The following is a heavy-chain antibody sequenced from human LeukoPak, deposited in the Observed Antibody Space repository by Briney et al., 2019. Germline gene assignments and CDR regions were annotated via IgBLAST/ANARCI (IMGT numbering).Heavy chain of an antibody. D-gene: IGHD2-21*02. V-gene: IGHV5-51*01. J-gene: IGHJ4*02. CDR3: ARHPAYCGGDCYNDY. CDR1: GYSFTSYW. Sequence: GESLKISCKGSGYSFTSYWIGWVRQMPGKGLEWMGIIYPGDSDTRYSLSFQGQVTISADKSISTAYLQWSSLKASDTAMYYCARHPAYCGGDCYNDYWGQGTLVTVSS. CDR2: IYPGDSDT.